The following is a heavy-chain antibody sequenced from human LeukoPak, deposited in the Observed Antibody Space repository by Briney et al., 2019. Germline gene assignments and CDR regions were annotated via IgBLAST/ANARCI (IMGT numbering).Heavy chain of an antibody. CDR2: INPNTGGT. J-gene: IGHJ4*02. V-gene: IGHV1-2*02. Sequence: ASVKVSCKASGYTFTGYYIHWVRQAPGQGLVWMGWINPNTGGTDYAQKFQGRVTMTRDTSISTAYMELGSLRSEDTAVYYCARDLGLGQYYFDYWGQGTLVTVSS. CDR1: GYTFTGYY. CDR3: ARDLGLGQYYFDY. D-gene: IGHD3-22*01.